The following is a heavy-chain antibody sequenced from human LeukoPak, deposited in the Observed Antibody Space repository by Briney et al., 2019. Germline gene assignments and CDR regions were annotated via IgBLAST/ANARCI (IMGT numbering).Heavy chain of an antibody. CDR2: NTSRSSHI. D-gene: IGHD1-26*01. CDR1: GFAFGSYS. V-gene: IGHV3-21*01. J-gene: IGHJ6*03. Sequence: GGSLRLSCAASGFAFGSYSINWVRQAPGKGLEWVSSNTSRSSHINYADSAKGRFTISRDNAENSLYLQMNSLRAEDTAVYYCARVLLGATITNYYYYYMDVWGKGTTVTVSS. CDR3: ARVLLGATITNYYYYYMDV.